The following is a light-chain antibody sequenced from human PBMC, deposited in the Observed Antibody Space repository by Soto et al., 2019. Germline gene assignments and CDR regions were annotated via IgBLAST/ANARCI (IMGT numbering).Light chain of an antibody. Sequence: QSVLTHPPSVAAAPGQRVTISCSGSASHIGHNSVSWYQQLPGAAPKLLIYDDNNRPSGIPDRFSGSKSGTSATLGITGLQTGDEAEYYGGTWNTSLAACVFGPGTKVTV. J-gene: IGLJ1*01. V-gene: IGLV1-51*01. CDR1: ASHIGHNS. CDR3: GTWNTSLAACV. CDR2: DDN.